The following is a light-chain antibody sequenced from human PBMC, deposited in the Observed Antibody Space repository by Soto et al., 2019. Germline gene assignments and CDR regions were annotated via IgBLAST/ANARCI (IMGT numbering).Light chain of an antibody. J-gene: IGLJ1*01. CDR1: SSDVGAYNY. CDR2: DVN. CDR3: TPYTTSITYV. V-gene: IGLV2-8*01. Sequence: QSVLTQPPSASGSPGQSVTISCTGTSSDVGAYNYVSWYQQHPGKAPKLIIYDVNNRPSGVPDRFSGSKSGNTASLTISGLQAEDEADYYCTPYTTSITYVFGTGINVTVL.